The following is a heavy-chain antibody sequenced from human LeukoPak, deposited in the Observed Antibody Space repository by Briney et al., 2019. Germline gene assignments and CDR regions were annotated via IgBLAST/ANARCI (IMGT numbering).Heavy chain of an antibody. V-gene: IGHV3-30*04. J-gene: IGHJ2*01. D-gene: IGHD5-18*01. CDR3: ARDALDTAMLNWYFDL. CDR2: ISYDGSNK. Sequence: GGSLRLSCTASGFTFSSYAMHWVRQAPGKGLEWVAVISYDGSNKYYADSVKGRFTISRDNSKNTLYLQMNSLRAEDTAVYYCARDALDTAMLNWYFDLWGRGTLVTVSS. CDR1: GFTFSSYA.